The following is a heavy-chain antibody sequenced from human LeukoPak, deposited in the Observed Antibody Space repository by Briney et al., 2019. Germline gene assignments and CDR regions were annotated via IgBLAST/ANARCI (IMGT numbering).Heavy chain of an antibody. J-gene: IGHJ5*02. Sequence: ASVKVSCKASGYTFYSHGVTWVLQAPGQGLEWMGWISTFTGNTNYAQKFQDRVTITTDTSTSTAYMELRSLRSDDTALYYCARDYCSSTSCYVAFDPWGQGTLVTVSS. CDR2: ISTFTGNT. D-gene: IGHD2-2*01. V-gene: IGHV1-18*01. CDR3: ARDYCSSTSCYVAFDP. CDR1: GYTFYSHG.